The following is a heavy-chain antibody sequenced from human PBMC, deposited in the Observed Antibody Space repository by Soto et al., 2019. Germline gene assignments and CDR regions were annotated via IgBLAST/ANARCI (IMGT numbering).Heavy chain of an antibody. J-gene: IGHJ4*02. V-gene: IGHV3-23*01. Sequence: EVQLLESGGGLVQPGGSLRLSCAASGFTFSSYAMSWVRQAPGKGLEWVSAISGSGGSTYYADAMKGRFTISRDNSKNTLYLQMNSMRAEDTAGYYCAKDLGRIAAHWGQGTLVTVSS. D-gene: IGHD6-25*01. CDR1: GFTFSSYA. CDR3: AKDLGRIAAH. CDR2: ISGSGGST.